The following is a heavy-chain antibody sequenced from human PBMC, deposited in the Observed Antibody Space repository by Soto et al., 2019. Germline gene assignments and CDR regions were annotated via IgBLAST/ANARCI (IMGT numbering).Heavy chain of an antibody. Sequence: SETLSLTCTVSGGSIGNDDYSWSWVRQPPGKGLEWIGYIYHSGTTYYNPSLTSRVTISVDGSNNQFSLKLTSMTAADTAVYYCATVIPATRYFAYWGQGILVTVSS. CDR1: GGSIGNDDYS. CDR3: ATVIPATRYFAY. V-gene: IGHV4-30-2*01. CDR2: IYHSGTT. J-gene: IGHJ4*02. D-gene: IGHD2-15*01.